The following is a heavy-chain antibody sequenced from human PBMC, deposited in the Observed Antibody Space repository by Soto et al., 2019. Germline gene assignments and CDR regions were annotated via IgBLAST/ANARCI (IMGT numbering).Heavy chain of an antibody. J-gene: IGHJ2*01. D-gene: IGHD3-22*01. V-gene: IGHV4-59*08. CDR1: GGSISNYY. CDR2: IYYSGST. CDR3: ARPMGYFDTPGSYHWYFDL. Sequence: SSETLSLTCIVSGGSISNYYWSWIRQPPGKGLEWIGYIYYSGSTNYNPSLTSRVTISVDTSKNQFSLKLSSVTAADTAVYYCARPMGYFDTPGSYHWYFDLWGRGTEVTVSS.